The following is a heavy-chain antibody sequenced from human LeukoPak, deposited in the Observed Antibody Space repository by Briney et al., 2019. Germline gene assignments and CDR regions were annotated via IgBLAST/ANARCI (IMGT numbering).Heavy chain of an antibody. CDR2: IDSSASTT. V-gene: IGHV3-48*01. D-gene: IGHD2-2*01. CDR1: KFYFSTYD. CDR3: AKVADRVVPAAERDYYMDV. J-gene: IGHJ6*03. Sequence: HPGGSLRLSCTASKFYFSTYDMNWVRQVPGKGLEWVSYIDSSASTTYYAGSVQGRFTVSRDNSKNTLYLQMNSLRAEDTAVYYCAKVADRVVPAAERDYYMDVWGKGTTVTVSS.